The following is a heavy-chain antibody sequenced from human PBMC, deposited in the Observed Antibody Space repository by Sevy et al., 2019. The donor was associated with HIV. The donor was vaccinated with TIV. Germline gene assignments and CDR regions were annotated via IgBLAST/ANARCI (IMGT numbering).Heavy chain of an antibody. CDR2: INPSGGST. CDR3: AGVSTGDRGFDAFDI. D-gene: IGHD7-27*01. Sequence: SSVKVSCKASGYTFTGYYIHWVRQAPGQGREWMGIINPSGGSTSYAQKFQGRVTMTRDTSTITVYMELSSLRSEDTAVYYCAGVSTGDRGFDAFDIWGQGTMVTVSS. J-gene: IGHJ3*02. CDR1: GYTFTGYY. V-gene: IGHV1-46*01.